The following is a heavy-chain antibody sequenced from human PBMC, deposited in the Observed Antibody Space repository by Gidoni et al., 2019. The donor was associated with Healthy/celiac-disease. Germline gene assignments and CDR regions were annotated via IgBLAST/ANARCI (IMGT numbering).Heavy chain of an antibody. Sequence: EVQLVQSGAEVKQPGASLKISCKGSGYSFTSYWIGWVRQMPGKGLEWMGIIYPGDSDTRYSPSFQGQVTISADKSISTAYLQWSSLKASDTAMYYCARPHYYDSSGYYQYYFDYWGQGTLVTVSS. CDR1: GYSFTSYW. J-gene: IGHJ4*02. D-gene: IGHD3-22*01. CDR2: IYPGDSDT. V-gene: IGHV5-51*01. CDR3: ARPHYYDSSGYYQYYFDY.